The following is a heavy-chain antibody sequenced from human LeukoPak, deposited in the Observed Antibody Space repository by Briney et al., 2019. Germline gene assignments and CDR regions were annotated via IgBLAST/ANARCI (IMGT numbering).Heavy chain of an antibody. CDR1: GGSISSYC. V-gene: IGHV4-59*01. D-gene: IGHD3-10*01. Sequence: SETLSLTCTVSGGSISSYCWSWIRQSPGKGLEWIGYIYNSGSTSYNPSFKSRVTISVDTSKNQFSLKMNSVTTADTAVYYCARGSYGSGSYYYDYWGQGTLVTVSS. CDR3: ARGSYGSGSYYYDY. CDR2: IYNSGST. J-gene: IGHJ4*02.